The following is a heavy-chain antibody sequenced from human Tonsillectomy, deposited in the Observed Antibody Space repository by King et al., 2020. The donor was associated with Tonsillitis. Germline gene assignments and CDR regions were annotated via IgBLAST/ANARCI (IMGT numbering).Heavy chain of an antibody. D-gene: IGHD3-9*01. J-gene: IGHJ4*02. CDR3: ARDQTYYDILTGYYTFDY. Sequence: VQLVESGGGLVKPGGSLRLSCAASGFTFSSYSMNWVRQAPGKGLEWVSSISSGSSYIYYADSVKGRFTISRDNAKNSLYLQMNSLRAEDTAVYYCARDQTYYDILTGYYTFDYWGQGTLVTVSS. CDR2: ISSGSSYI. V-gene: IGHV3-21*01. CDR1: GFTFSSYS.